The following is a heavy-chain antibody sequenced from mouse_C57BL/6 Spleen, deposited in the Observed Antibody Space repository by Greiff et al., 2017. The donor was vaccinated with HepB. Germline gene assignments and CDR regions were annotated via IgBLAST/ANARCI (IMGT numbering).Heavy chain of an antibody. J-gene: IGHJ1*03. Sequence: QVHVKQSGPELVKPGASVKISCKASGYTFTDYYINWVKQRPGQGLEWIRWIFPGSGSTYYNEKFKGKATLTVDKSSSTAYMLLSSLTSEDSAVYFCAREGKGTTGYFDVWGTGTTVTVSS. CDR1: GYTFTDYY. CDR3: AREGKGTTGYFDV. D-gene: IGHD2-13*01. CDR2: IFPGSGST. V-gene: IGHV1-75*01.